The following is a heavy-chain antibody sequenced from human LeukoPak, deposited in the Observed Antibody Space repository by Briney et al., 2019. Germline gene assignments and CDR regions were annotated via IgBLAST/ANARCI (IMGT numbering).Heavy chain of an antibody. V-gene: IGHV3-21*01. CDR2: ISSSSSYI. CDR1: GFTFSSYS. Sequence: PGGSLRLSCAASGFTFSSYSMNWVRQAPGKGLEWVSSISSSSSYIYYADSVKGRFTISRDNAKNSLYLQMNSLRAEDTAVYYCARDIAAAGTGILGFDYWGQGTLVTVSS. D-gene: IGHD6-13*01. CDR3: ARDIAAAGTGILGFDY. J-gene: IGHJ4*02.